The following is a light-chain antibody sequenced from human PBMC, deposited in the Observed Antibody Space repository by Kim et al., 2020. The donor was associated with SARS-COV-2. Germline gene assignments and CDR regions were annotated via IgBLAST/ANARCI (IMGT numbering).Light chain of an antibody. CDR3: SSYIRGSTNYV. J-gene: IGLJ1*01. Sequence: SITIASTGTSSDVGGYKYVSWYQQHPGNAPKRVIYEVSNRPSGVSNRFSGSKSGNTASLTIPGLQAEDEADYYCSSYIRGSTNYVFGTGTKVTVL. CDR1: SSDVGGYKY. V-gene: IGLV2-14*01. CDR2: EVS.